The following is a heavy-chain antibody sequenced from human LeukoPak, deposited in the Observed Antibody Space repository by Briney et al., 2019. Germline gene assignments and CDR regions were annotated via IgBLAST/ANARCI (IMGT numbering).Heavy chain of an antibody. CDR1: GFTFSPFW. Sequence: WGSLRLSCGASGFTFSPFWMHWVRQSPGKGLVWVSRINHDGSDAIYADSVKGRFAISRDNAKNTLYLQMNSLRADDTAVYYCARGGYSHAFDIWGQGTTVTVSS. D-gene: IGHD2-21*01. V-gene: IGHV3-74*01. J-gene: IGHJ3*02. CDR3: ARGGYSHAFDI. CDR2: INHDGSDA.